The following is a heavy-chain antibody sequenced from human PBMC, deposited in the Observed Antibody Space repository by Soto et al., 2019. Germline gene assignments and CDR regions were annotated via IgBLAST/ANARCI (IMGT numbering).Heavy chain of an antibody. D-gene: IGHD6-19*01. CDR1: GGTFSSYA. CDR2: IIPIFGTA. J-gene: IGHJ4*02. CDR3: ARVPPRSSGWYIFDY. V-gene: IGHV1-69*01. Sequence: QVQLVRSGAEVKKPGSSVKVSCKASGGTFSSYAISWVRQAPGQGLEWMGGIIPIFGTANYAQKFQGRVTITADESTSTAYMELSSLRSEDTAVYYCARVPPRSSGWYIFDYWGQGTLVTVSS.